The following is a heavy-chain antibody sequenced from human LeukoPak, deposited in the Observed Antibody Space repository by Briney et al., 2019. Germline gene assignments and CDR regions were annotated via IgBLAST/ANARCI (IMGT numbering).Heavy chain of an antibody. D-gene: IGHD3-22*01. CDR1: GGSISGYY. V-gene: IGHV4-59*01. J-gene: IGHJ4*02. CDR3: AREGDYDSGGYSTFDY. Sequence: SDTLSLTCIVSGGSISGYYWSWIRQPPAKGLAWIGYISYTGSTKYNPSLESLVTISEDTSKKQFALNLSSVTAADTAVYYCAREGDYDSGGYSTFDYWGQGTLVTVSS. CDR2: ISYTGST.